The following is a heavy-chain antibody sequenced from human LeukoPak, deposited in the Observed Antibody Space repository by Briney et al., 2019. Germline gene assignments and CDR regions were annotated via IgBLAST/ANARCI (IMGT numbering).Heavy chain of an antibody. CDR1: GFTFSSYA. CDR2: ISSNGGST. D-gene: IGHD5-12*01. CDR3: ARDLDGYGDY. V-gene: IGHV3-64*01. J-gene: IGHJ4*02. Sequence: GGSLRLSCAASGFTFSSYAMHWVRQAPGKGLEYVSAISSNGGSTYYANSVKGRFTISRDNSKNTLYLQMGSLRAEDMAVYYCARDLDGYGDYWGQGTLVTVSS.